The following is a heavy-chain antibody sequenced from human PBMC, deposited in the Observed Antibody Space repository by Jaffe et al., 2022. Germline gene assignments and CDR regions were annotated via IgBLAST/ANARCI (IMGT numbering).Heavy chain of an antibody. V-gene: IGHV4-39*01. D-gene: IGHD2-2*01. J-gene: IGHJ4*02. CDR3: ATSPVPAASKS. CDR1: GGSISSSSYY. Sequence: QLQLQESGPGLVKPSETLSLTCTVSGGSISSSSYYWGWIRQPPGKGLEWIGSIYYSGSTYYNPSLKSRVTISVDTSKNQFSLKLSSVTAADTAVYYCATSPVPAASKSWGQGTLVTVSS. CDR2: IYYSGST.